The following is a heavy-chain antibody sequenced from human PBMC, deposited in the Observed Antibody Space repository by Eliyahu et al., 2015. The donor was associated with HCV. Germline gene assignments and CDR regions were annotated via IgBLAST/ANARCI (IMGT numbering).Heavy chain of an antibody. D-gene: IGHD1-26*01. CDR3: ARDLGSQFVTNDAFDI. V-gene: IGHV3-21*01. CDR1: GFNFSSSS. J-gene: IGHJ3*02. CDR2: ISSSSIYI. Sequence: EVQLVESGGGLVKPGGSLRLSCAASGFNFSSSSMNWVRQAPGKGLEWVSCISSSSIYIYYADSVKGRFTISRDNAKNSLYLQLNSLRAEDTAVYYCARDLGSQFVTNDAFDIWGQGTMVTVSS.